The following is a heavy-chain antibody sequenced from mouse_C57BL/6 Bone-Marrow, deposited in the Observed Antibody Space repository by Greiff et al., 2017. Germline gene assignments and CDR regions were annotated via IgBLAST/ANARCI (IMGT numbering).Heavy chain of an antibody. D-gene: IGHD3-2*02. CDR1: GYTFTSYG. V-gene: IGHV1-81*01. Sequence: QVQLQQSGAELARPGASVKLSCKASGYTFTSYGISWVKQRTGQGLEWIGEIYPRSGNTYYNEKFKGKATLTADKSSSTAYMELRSLTSEDSAVYFCARYGGQLRLRYFDVWGTGTTVTVSS. CDR2: IYPRSGNT. J-gene: IGHJ1*03. CDR3: ARYGGQLRLRYFDV.